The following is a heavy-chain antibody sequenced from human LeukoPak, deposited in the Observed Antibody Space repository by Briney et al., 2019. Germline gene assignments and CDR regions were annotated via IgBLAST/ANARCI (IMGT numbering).Heavy chain of an antibody. J-gene: IGHJ3*02. V-gene: IGHV4-59*01. CDR3: ARSCATLRLLGGEDAFDI. D-gene: IGHD3-3*01. CDR1: GGSFSGYY. CDR2: IYYSRST. Sequence: SETLSLTCAVYGGSFSGYYWTWIRQPPGKGLEWIGYIYYSRSTNYNPSLKSRVTISVDTSKNQFSLKLSSVTAADTAVYYCARSCATLRLLGGEDAFDIWGQGTMVTVSS.